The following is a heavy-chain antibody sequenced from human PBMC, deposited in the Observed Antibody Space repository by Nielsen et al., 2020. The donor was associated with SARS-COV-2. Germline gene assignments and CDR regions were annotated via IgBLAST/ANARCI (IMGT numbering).Heavy chain of an antibody. V-gene: IGHV3-13*01. CDR1: GFTFSSYD. CDR3: ARGSGLGGY. CDR2: IGTAGDT. D-gene: IGHD2-15*01. Sequence: GGSLRLSCAASGFTFSSYDMHWVRQATGKGLEWVSAIGTAGDTYYPGSVKGRFTISRDNSKNTLYLQMNSLRAEDTAVYYCARGSGLGGYWGQGTLVTVSS. J-gene: IGHJ4*02.